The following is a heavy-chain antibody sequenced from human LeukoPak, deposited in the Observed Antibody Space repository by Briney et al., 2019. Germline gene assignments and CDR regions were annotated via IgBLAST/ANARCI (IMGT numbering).Heavy chain of an antibody. CDR3: ASHYYDSSGYSWDFDY. D-gene: IGHD3-22*01. J-gene: IGHJ4*02. CDR1: GGSISSYY. CDR2: IYYSGST. Sequence: PSETLSLTCTVSGGSISSYYWSWIRQPPGKGLEWIGYIYYSGSTNYNPSLKSRVTISVDTSKNQFSLKLSFVTAADTAVYYCASHYYDSSGYSWDFDYWGQGTLVTVSS. V-gene: IGHV4-59*01.